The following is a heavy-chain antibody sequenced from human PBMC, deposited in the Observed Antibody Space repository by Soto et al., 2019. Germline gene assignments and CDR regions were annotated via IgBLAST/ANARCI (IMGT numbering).Heavy chain of an antibody. V-gene: IGHV3-33*01. Sequence: QVQLVESGGGVVQPGRSLRLSCAASGFTFSNYAMHWVRQAPGKGLEWVAVIWNDGSNKYYADSVKGRFTISRDNSKNTLYLQINSLRAEDTAVYYGARGASALLGGMDVWGQGTTVTVSS. CDR1: GFTFSNYA. CDR3: ARGASALLGGMDV. J-gene: IGHJ6*02. CDR2: IWNDGSNK.